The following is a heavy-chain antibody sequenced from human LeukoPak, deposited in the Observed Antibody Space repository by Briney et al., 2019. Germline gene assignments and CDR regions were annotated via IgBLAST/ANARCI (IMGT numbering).Heavy chain of an antibody. CDR1: GGSLSSSSYW. J-gene: IGHJ4*02. CDR3: ARNYCESSGYYPWNFDY. Sequence: PSETLSLTCTVSGGSLSSSSYWWGWIRQPPGKGLEWIANIYYSGSTHYNPSLKSRVPISIEKSKNQFSLKLSSVTAADTAVYYCARNYCESSGYYPWNFDYWGQGTLVTVSS. CDR2: IYYSGST. V-gene: IGHV4-39*01. D-gene: IGHD3-22*01.